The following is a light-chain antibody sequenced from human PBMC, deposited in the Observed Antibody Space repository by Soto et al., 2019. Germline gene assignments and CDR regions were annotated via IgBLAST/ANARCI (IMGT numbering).Light chain of an antibody. J-gene: IGLJ3*02. CDR3: SSYAGSNLWV. CDR1: SSDVGGYNY. Sequence: QSALTQPPSASGSPGQSVTISCTGTSSDVGGYNYVSGYQQHPGKAPKLMIYEVSKWPSGVPDRFSGSKSGNTASLTVSGLQAEDEADYYCSSYAGSNLWVFGGGTKLTVL. V-gene: IGLV2-8*01. CDR2: EVS.